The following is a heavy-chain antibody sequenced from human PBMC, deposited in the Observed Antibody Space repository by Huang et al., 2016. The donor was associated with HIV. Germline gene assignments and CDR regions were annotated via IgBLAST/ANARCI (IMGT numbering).Heavy chain of an antibody. Sequence: QVQLVQSGAEVKKPGSSVKLSCQSSGGGSSSYAISWVRQARGQGLEWMGGSIPICGTTDYAPRFQGRVTITADESTNTAYIELSSLEYDDTALYYCARSGPRWGLATIWTLVYWGQGTLVTVSS. D-gene: IGHD5-12*01. CDR2: SIPICGTT. CDR1: GGGSSSYA. V-gene: IGHV1-69*13. CDR3: ARSGPRWGLATIWTLVY. J-gene: IGHJ4*02.